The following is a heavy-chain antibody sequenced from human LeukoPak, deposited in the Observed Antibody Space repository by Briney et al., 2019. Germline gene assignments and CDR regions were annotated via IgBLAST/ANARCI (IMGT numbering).Heavy chain of an antibody. CDR1: GASISSGNW. Sequence: SGTLSLTCAVSGASISSGNWWSWVRQPLGKGLEWIGEIHHSGRNNYKPSLSSRVTISVDMSKNQFSLKLSSVTAADTAVYFCARGRSYDSSGYLPFFDYWGQGALVTVSS. D-gene: IGHD3-22*01. J-gene: IGHJ4*02. V-gene: IGHV4-4*02. CDR2: IHHSGRN. CDR3: ARGRSYDSSGYLPFFDY.